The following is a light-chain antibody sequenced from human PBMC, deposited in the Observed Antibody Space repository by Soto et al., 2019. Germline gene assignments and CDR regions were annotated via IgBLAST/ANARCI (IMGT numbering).Light chain of an antibody. CDR3: QQYYSTPLFT. J-gene: IGKJ4*01. Sequence: DIVMTQSPDSLAVSLGERATINCKSSQSVLYSSNNKNYLAWYQQKPGQPPKLLIYWASTRESGVPDRFSGSGSLTDFTLTISSLQAEDVAVYYCQQYYSTPLFTFGGGTKVEIK. CDR1: QSVLYSSNNKNY. V-gene: IGKV4-1*01. CDR2: WAS.